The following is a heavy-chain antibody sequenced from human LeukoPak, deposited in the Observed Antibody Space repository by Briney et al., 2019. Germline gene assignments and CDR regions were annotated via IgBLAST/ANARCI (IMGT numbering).Heavy chain of an antibody. CDR2: IKQDGSEK. V-gene: IGHV3-7*01. D-gene: IGHD1-26*01. CDR1: GFTSSSYW. Sequence: GGSLRLSCAASGFTSSSYWMYWVRQAPGKGLEWVANIKQDGSEKYYVDSVKGRFTISRDNAKNSLYLQMNSLRAEDTAVYYCARDDGGSYPTVCDCWGQGTLVTVSS. CDR3: ARDDGGSYPTVCDC. J-gene: IGHJ4*02.